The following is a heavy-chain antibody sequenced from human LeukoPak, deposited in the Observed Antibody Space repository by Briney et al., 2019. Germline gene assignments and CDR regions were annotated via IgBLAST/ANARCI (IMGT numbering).Heavy chain of an antibody. CDR1: GYTFTGYY. CDR2: INPNSGGT. D-gene: IGHD3-10*01. J-gene: IGHJ6*03. Sequence: ASVKVSCKASGYTFTGYYMHWVRQAPGQGLEWMGWINPNSGGTNYAQKFQGRVTMTRDTSISTAYMELSRLRSDDTAVYYCARDQSRLSSITMVRGQLPSMDVWGKGTTVTVSS. CDR3: ARDQSRLSSITMVRGQLPSMDV. V-gene: IGHV1-2*02.